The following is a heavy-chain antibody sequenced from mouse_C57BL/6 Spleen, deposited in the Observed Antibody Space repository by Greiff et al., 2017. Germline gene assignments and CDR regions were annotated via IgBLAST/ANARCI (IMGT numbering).Heavy chain of an antibody. CDR3: SRRYYYGSNYVPFAY. D-gene: IGHD1-1*01. V-gene: IGHV1-64*01. Sequence: QVQLQQSGAELVKPGASVKLSCKASGYTFTSYWMHWVKQRPGQGLEWIGMIHPNSGSTNYNEKFKSKATLTVDKSSSTAYMQLSSLTSEDSAVYYYSRRYYYGSNYVPFAYWGQGTLVTVSA. J-gene: IGHJ3*01. CDR1: GYTFTSYW. CDR2: IHPNSGST.